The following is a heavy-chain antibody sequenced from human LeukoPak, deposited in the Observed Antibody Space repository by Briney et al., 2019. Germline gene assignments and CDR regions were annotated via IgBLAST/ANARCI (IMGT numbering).Heavy chain of an antibody. J-gene: IGHJ4*02. D-gene: IGHD3-22*01. V-gene: IGHV1-2*02. CDR1: GYTFTGYY. CDR2: INPNSGGT. Sequence: GASVKVSCKASGYTFTGYYMHWVRQAPGQGLEWMGWINPNSGGTNYAQKFQGRVTMTRDTSISTAYMELSRLRSDDTAVYYCASTSSTYYDSSGGFYFDYWGQGTLVTVSS. CDR3: ASTSSTYYDSSGGFYFDY.